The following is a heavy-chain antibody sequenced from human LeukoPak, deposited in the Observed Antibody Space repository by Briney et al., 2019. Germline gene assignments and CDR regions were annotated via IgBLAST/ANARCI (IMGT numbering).Heavy chain of an antibody. CDR2: ISYDGSNK. CDR3: AREMIAAAGNDY. CDR1: GFTFSSYG. J-gene: IGHJ4*02. Sequence: GGSLRLSCAASGFTFSSYGMHWVRQAPGKGLEWVAVISYDGSNKYYADSVKGRFTISRDNSKNTLYLQMNSLRAEDTAVYYCAREMIAAAGNDYWGQGTLVTVSS. D-gene: IGHD6-13*01. V-gene: IGHV3-30*03.